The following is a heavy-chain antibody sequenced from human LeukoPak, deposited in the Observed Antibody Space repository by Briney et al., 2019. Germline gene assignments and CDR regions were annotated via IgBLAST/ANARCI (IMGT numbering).Heavy chain of an antibody. V-gene: IGHV3-74*01. Sequence: PGGSLRLSCAASGFSFSNYWMHWVRQAPGKGLVWVSRMNFEGSSRSHANSVQGRFTIYRDNAKNTLYLQMSSLRAEDTAVYYCARDHNYYDSGRGFDPWGQGTLVTVSS. CDR2: MNFEGSSR. CDR3: ARDHNYYDSGRGFDP. CDR1: GFSFSNYW. J-gene: IGHJ5*02. D-gene: IGHD3-10*01.